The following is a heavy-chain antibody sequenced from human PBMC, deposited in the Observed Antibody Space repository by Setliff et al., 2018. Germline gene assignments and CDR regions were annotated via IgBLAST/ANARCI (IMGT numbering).Heavy chain of an antibody. CDR2: IYYSGST. V-gene: IGHV4-39*02. CDR1: GDSISSNSHY. D-gene: IGHD6-19*01. Sequence: PSETLSLTCIVSGDSISSNSHYWGWIRQPPGKGLEWIGSIYYSGSTYYNPSLKSRVTISVDTSKNQFSLKLTSVTAADTAVYYCAKDPAAKSGWLYYFDYWGQGTLVTVSS. CDR3: AKDPAAKSGWLYYFDY. J-gene: IGHJ4*02.